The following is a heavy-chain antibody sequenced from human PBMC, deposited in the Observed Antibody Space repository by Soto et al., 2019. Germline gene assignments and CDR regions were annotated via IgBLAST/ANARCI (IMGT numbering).Heavy chain of an antibody. CDR1: GDSVTSGSYY. CDR3: AREWGLLPYYVMNV. V-gene: IGHV4-61*03. Sequence: SETLSLTCIVSGDSVTSGSYYWTWLRQPPGKGLEWIGYISYTGRTKYNPSLQSRVTISVDTSKNDFSLNLSSVTAADTAVYFCAREWGLLPYYVMNVWGHGXAVTVYS. CDR2: ISYTGRT. J-gene: IGHJ6*02. D-gene: IGHD7-27*01.